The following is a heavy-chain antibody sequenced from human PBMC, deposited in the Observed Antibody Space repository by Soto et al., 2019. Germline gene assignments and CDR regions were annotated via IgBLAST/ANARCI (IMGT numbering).Heavy chain of an antibody. Sequence: EVQLVESGGGLVQPGGSLRVSCAASGFTFRSHRIHWVRQAPGKGLEWVSRIDTDGGGTSYADSVKGRFTISTDNVENTVYLQMNGLGVEDTAVYYCATVFDVWGQGTLVTVSS. D-gene: IGHD4-17*01. J-gene: IGHJ4*02. CDR2: IDTDGGGT. CDR1: GFTFRSHR. CDR3: ATVFDV. V-gene: IGHV3-74*01.